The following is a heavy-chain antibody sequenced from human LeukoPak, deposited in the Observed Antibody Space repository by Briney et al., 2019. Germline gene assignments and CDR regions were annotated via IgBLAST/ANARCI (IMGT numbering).Heavy chain of an antibody. V-gene: IGHV1-2*02. CDR1: RSIFTDYY. CDR2: LYRGGT. J-gene: IGHJ4*02. D-gene: IGHD2-21*02. CDR3: ARAEGGPATAIY. Sequence: ASVKVSCKAPRSIFTDYYPHWVRQAPGQGLEWMGWLYRGGTHYAQRFQGRVTLTRDMSITTAYMELTGLRSDDTALYYCARAEGGPATAIYWGQGTLVTVSS.